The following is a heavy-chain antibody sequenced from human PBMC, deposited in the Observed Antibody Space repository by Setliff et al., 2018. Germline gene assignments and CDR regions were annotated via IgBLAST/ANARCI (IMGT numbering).Heavy chain of an antibody. CDR3: ARVMGADGIGIDY. J-gene: IGHJ4*02. CDR2: IYPGDSDT. V-gene: IGHV5-51*01. CDR1: GYTFSDYW. D-gene: IGHD1-26*01. Sequence: GESLKISCRGSGYTFSDYWIGWVRQMPGKGLEWMGIIYPGDSDTRYSPSFQGQVTFSADKSISTAYLQWSSLKASGTATYYCARVMGADGIGIDYWGQGTVVTVS.